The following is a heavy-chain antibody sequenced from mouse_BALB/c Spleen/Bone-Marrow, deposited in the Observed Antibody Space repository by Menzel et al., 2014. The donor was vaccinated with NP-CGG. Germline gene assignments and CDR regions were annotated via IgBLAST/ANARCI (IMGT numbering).Heavy chain of an antibody. D-gene: IGHD2-1*01. V-gene: IGHV1S81*02. CDR2: INPSNGRT. J-gene: IGHJ2*01. Sequence: VQLQESGAGLVKPGASVKLSCKASGYTFTSYWMHWVKQRPGQGLEWIGEINPSNGRTNYNEKFKTKATLTVDKSSSTAYMQLSSLTSEDSAVYYCARNYGNTDYWGQGTTLTVSS. CDR3: ARNYGNTDY. CDR1: GYTFTSYW.